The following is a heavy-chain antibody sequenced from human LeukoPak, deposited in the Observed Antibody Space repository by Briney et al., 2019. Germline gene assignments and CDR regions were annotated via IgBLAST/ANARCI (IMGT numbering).Heavy chain of an antibody. D-gene: IGHD1-26*01. CDR2: INAGNGNT. V-gene: IGHV1-3*01. Sequence: ASVKVSCKASGYTITNFAMHWVRQAPGQRPEWMGWINAGNGNTKYSQKFQGRVTITSDTSASTAYMELSSLRSEDTAVYYCARGDPWEYYFDYWGQGTLVTVSS. CDR3: ARGDPWEYYFDY. J-gene: IGHJ4*02. CDR1: GYTITNFA.